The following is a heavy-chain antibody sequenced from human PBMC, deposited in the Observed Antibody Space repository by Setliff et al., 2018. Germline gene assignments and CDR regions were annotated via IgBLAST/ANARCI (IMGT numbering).Heavy chain of an antibody. CDR3: ARVSGPLTLDGPVDIVARGLDAFDN. D-gene: IGHD5-12*01. Sequence: ASVKVSCKASGYTFTSYYMHWVRQAPGQGLEWMGIINPSGGSTSYAQKFQGRVTMTRDTSTSTVYMELSSLRSEDTAVYYCARVSGPLTLDGPVDIVARGLDAFDNWGQGTMVTVSS. J-gene: IGHJ3*02. CDR2: INPSGGST. V-gene: IGHV1-46*01. CDR1: GYTFTSYY.